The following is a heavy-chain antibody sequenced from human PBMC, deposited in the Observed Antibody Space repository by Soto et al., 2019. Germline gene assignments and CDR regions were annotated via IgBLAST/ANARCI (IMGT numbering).Heavy chain of an antibody. D-gene: IGHD3-10*01. V-gene: IGHV4-34*01. CDR3: ARCGGSGSYYLYYYYYGMDV. Sequence: QVQLQQWGAGLLKPSETLSLTCAVYGGSFSGYYWSWIRQPPGKGLEWIGEINHSGSTNYNPSLKSRVTIAVDTSKSQFSLKLSSVTAADTAVYYCARCGGSGSYYLYYYYYGMDVWGQGTTVTVSS. CDR2: INHSGST. J-gene: IGHJ6*02. CDR1: GGSFSGYY.